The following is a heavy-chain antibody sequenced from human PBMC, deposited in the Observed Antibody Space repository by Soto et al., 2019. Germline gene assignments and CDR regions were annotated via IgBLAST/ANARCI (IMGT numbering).Heavy chain of an antibody. D-gene: IGHD3-22*01. CDR3: ARDAYDDPPGYFQH. V-gene: IGHV3-30-3*01. Sequence: QVQLVESGGDVVQPGRSLRLSCSASGFTFSSYSVHWVRQAPGKGLEWLAFMSYDGSTKYYADSVKGRFTVSRDNSKNTLYLQMDSLRTEDTAVYYCARDAYDDPPGYFQHWGQGTLLNVSS. J-gene: IGHJ1*01. CDR2: MSYDGSTK. CDR1: GFTFSSYS.